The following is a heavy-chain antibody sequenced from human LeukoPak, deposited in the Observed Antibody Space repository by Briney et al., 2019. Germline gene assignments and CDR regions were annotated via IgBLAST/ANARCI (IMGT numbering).Heavy chain of an antibody. CDR3: ARRLYYDTSGSPFDL. CDR1: GFTFRNFW. D-gene: IGHD3-22*01. Sequence: GGSLRLSCAASGFTFRNFWMSWFRQPPGKGLLWLSRIHGEGSDIEYADAVRGRFTISRDNAKNTLYLQMDSLTAEDTAVYYCARRLYYDTSGSPFDLWGQGTLVTVSS. CDR2: IHGEGSDI. V-gene: IGHV3-74*03. J-gene: IGHJ4*02.